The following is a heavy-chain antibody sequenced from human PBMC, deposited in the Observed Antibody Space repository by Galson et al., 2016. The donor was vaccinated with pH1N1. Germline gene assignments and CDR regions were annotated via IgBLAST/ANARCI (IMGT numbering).Heavy chain of an antibody. CDR1: GFTFSSYW. CDR3: ARAIATADSL. D-gene: IGHD6-13*01. Sequence: SLRLSCAASGFTFSSYWMNWVRQAPGKGLEWVANIKQDGSKIYYVDSVKGRFTISRDNAKNSLYLQMNSQRAEDTAVYYCARAIATADSLWGQGTLVTVSS. CDR2: IKQDGSKI. J-gene: IGHJ4*02. V-gene: IGHV3-7*01.